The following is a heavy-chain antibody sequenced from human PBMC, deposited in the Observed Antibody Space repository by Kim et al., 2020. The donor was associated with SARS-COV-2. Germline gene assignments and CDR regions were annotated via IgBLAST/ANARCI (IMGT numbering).Heavy chain of an antibody. V-gene: IGHV3-33*01. Sequence: GGSLILSCAASGFTFSSYGMHWVRQAPGKGLEWVAVIWYDGSNKYYADSVKGRFTISRDNSKNTLYLQMNSLRAEDTAVYYCARDTAMVYALDIWGQGTMVTVSS. CDR1: GFTFSSYG. J-gene: IGHJ3*02. CDR3: ARDTAMVYALDI. CDR2: IWYDGSNK. D-gene: IGHD5-18*01.